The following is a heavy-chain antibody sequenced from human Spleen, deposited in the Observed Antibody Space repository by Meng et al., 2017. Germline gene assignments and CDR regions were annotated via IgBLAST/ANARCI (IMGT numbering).Heavy chain of an antibody. CDR3: ARGPTTMAHDFDY. V-gene: IGHV4-34*01. CDR2: INHSGST. J-gene: IGHJ4*02. CDR1: GGSFSDYY. Sequence: QVLLPQWGGGLLKPSETLSLTCVVSGGSFSDYYWSWIRQPPGKGLEWIGEINHSGSTNYNPSLESRATISVDTSQNNLSLKLSSVTAADSAVYYCARGPTTMAHDFDYWGQGTLVTVSS. D-gene: IGHD4-11*01.